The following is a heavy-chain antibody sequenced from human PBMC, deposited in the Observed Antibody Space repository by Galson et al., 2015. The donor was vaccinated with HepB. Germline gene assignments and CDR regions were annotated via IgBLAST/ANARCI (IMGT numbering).Heavy chain of an antibody. CDR2: ISYDGSNK. V-gene: IGHV3-30*18. Sequence: SQRLSCAASGFTFSNYGMHWVRQAPGKGLEWVAVISYDGSNKYYADSVKGRFTISRDNSKNTLYLQMNSLRAEDTALYYCAKDPYLYSALAGTMAGFDYWGQGTLVTVSS. CDR3: AKDPYLYSALAGTMAGFDY. D-gene: IGHD6-19*01. CDR1: GFTFSNYG. J-gene: IGHJ4*02.